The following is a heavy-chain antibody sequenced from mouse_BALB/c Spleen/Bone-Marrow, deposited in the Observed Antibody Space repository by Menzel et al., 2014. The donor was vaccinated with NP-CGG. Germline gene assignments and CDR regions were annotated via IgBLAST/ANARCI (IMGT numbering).Heavy chain of an antibody. D-gene: IGHD1-1*01. CDR3: ARPLYGSNFAWFAY. CDR1: GFTFSNSY. J-gene: IGHJ3*01. Sequence: QVQLQQSGGEVVKPGTSVKLSCKPSGFTFSNSYISWLKLKPGQSLEWIAWIIGGTGGTTYNQKFTGKAQLTVDTSSNTAYIQLSSLTTEDSAIYYCARPLYGSNFAWFAYWGQGTLVTVSA. V-gene: IGHV1-54*02. CDR2: IIGGTGGT.